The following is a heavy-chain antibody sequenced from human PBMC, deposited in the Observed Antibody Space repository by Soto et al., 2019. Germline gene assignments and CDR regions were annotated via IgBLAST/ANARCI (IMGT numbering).Heavy chain of an antibody. CDR1: GFTFSGSA. J-gene: IGHJ5*02. CDR3: TRDYDILTGTFDP. Sequence: EVQLVESGGGLVQPGGSLKLSCAASGFTFSGSAMHWVRQASGKGLEWVGRIRSKANSYATAYAASVKGRFTISRDDSKNTAYLQMNSLKTEDTAVYYRTRDYDILTGTFDPWGQGTLVTVSS. CDR2: IRSKANSYAT. D-gene: IGHD3-9*01. V-gene: IGHV3-73*02.